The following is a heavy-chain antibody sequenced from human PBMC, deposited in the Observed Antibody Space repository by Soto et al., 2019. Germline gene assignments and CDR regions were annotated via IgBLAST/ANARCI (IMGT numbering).Heavy chain of an antibody. D-gene: IGHD4-17*01. CDR2: INAGNGNT. CDR1: GYTFTSYA. CDR3: ARESTTVTTGPRLPDY. J-gene: IGHJ4*02. Sequence: QVQLVQSGAEVKKPGASVKVACKASGYTFTSYAMHWVRQAPGQRLEWMGWINAGNGNTKYSQKFQGRVPITRDTSASTAYMELSSLRSEDTAVYYCARESTTVTTGPRLPDYWGQRTLVTVSS. V-gene: IGHV1-3*01.